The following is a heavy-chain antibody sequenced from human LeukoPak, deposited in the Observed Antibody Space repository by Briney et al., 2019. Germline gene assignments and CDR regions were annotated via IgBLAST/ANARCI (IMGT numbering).Heavy chain of an antibody. V-gene: IGHV4-34*01. D-gene: IGHD2-2*01. CDR1: GGSFSGYY. J-gene: IGHJ6*02. CDR3: ARGSMRYCSSTSCYYYYGMDV. CDR2: INHRGST. Sequence: SETLSLTCAVYGGSFSGYYWSWIRQPPGKGLEWIGEINHRGSTNYNPSLKSRVTISVDTSKNQFSLKLSSVTAADTAVYYCARGSMRYCSSTSCYYYYGMDVWGQGTTVTVSS.